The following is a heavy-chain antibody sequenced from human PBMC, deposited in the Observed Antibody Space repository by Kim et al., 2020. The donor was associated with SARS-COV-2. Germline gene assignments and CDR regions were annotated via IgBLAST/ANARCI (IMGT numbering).Heavy chain of an antibody. CDR1: GDSVSSNNAA. Sequence: SQTLSLTCAISGDSVSSNNAAWNWIRQSPSRGLEWLGKTYYRSKWYNDYAVSVKSRITINSDTSKNEFSLQLNSVTPEDTAVYYCARHGYYASGGFDFWGQGTLVTVSS. V-gene: IGHV6-1*01. J-gene: IGHJ4*02. D-gene: IGHD3-10*01. CDR3: ARHGYYASGGFDF. CDR2: TYYRSKWYN.